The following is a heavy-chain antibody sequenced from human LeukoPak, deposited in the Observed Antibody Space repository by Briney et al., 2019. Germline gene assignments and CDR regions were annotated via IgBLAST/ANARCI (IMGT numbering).Heavy chain of an antibody. V-gene: IGHV3-21*01. CDR1: GFTFSSYS. Sequence: GGSLRLSCAASGFTFSSYSMNWVRQAPGKGLEWVSSISSSSSYIYYADSVKGRFTISGDNAKNSLYLQMNSLRAEDTAVYYCARDEDRWFDPWGQGTLVTVSS. CDR2: ISSSSSYI. J-gene: IGHJ5*02. CDR3: ARDEDRWFDP.